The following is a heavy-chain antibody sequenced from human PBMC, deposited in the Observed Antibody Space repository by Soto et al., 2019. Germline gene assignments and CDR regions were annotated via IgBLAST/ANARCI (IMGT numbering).Heavy chain of an antibody. CDR3: ARGGKYCSSTSCYVNEYYYYYYMDV. V-gene: IGHV4-59*01. Sequence: SETLSLTCTVSGGSISSYYWSWIRQHPGKGLEWIGYIYYSGSTNYNPSLKSRVTISVDTSKNQFPLKLSSVTAADTAVYYCARGGKYCSSTSCYVNEYYYYYYMDVWGKGTTVTVSS. CDR2: IYYSGST. CDR1: GGSISSYY. J-gene: IGHJ6*03. D-gene: IGHD2-2*01.